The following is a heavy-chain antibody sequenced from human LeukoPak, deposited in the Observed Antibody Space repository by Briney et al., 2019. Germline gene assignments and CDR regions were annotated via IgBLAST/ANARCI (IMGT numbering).Heavy chain of an antibody. CDR1: GFYFSINS. J-gene: IGHJ4*02. V-gene: IGHV4-59*12. Sequence: GSLRLSCSTSGFYFSINSVSWVRQAPGKGLECIGSVYYSGNTYYNPSLKSRVTMSIDTSKNQFSLKLTSVTAADTAVYYCARDSYGGNFDDWGQGTLVTVSS. D-gene: IGHD4-23*01. CDR2: VYYSGNT. CDR3: ARDSYGGNFDD.